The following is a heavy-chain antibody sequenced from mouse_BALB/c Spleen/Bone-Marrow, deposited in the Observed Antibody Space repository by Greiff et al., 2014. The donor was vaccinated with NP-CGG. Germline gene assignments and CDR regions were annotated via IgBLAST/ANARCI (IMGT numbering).Heavy chain of an antibody. CDR3: ARGLHDVAH. CDR1: GFTFSSYT. J-gene: IGHJ2*01. CDR2: INSDVRHP. V-gene: IGHV5-9-4*01. D-gene: IGHD2-13*01. Sequence: LKLSCTASGFTFSSYTLSWVHQSPEKRLDWVAEINSDVRHPTYPDTVTGRFTITRDKGKTTLYLEMSSLRSEDTAMYDCARGLHDVAHWGEGTTLPSPS.